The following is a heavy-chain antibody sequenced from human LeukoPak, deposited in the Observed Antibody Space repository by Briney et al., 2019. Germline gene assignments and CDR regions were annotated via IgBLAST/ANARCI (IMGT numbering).Heavy chain of an antibody. CDR1: GYTFTSYG. CDR3: ARVPPRCSSTSCYIFQGWFDP. V-gene: IGHV1-18*01. D-gene: IGHD2-2*02. Sequence: ASVKVSCKASGYTFTSYGISWVRQAPGQGLEWMGWISAYNGNTNYAQKLQGRVTMTTDTSTSTAYMELRSLRSDDTAVYYCARVPPRCSSTSCYIFQGWFDPWGQGTLVTVSS. CDR2: ISAYNGNT. J-gene: IGHJ5*02.